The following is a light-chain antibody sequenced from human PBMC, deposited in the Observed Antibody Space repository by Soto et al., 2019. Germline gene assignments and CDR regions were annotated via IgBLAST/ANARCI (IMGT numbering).Light chain of an antibody. CDR3: CSYAGSYIYV. CDR2: DVS. CDR1: SSDVGGYNA. V-gene: IGLV2-11*01. Sequence: QSALTQPRSVSGSPGQSVTISCTGTSSDVGGYNAVSWYQQNPGKAPKFMIYDVSKRPSGVPDRFSGSKSGNTASLTISGLQAEDEADYYCCSYAGSYIYVFGTGTKLTVL. J-gene: IGLJ1*01.